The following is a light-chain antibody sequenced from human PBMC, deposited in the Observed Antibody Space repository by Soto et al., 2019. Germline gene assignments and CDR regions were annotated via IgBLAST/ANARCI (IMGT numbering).Light chain of an antibody. J-gene: IGLJ1*01. CDR1: SSDVGGYNY. CDR2: EVS. V-gene: IGLV2-14*01. Sequence: QSVMSQPASVSGSPGHSITISCTGTSSDVGGYNYVSWYQQYPGKAPKLMIYEVSNRPSGVSNRFSGSTSGNTASLTISGLQAEEEADYYCTSYTSSSTYVFGTGTKVTVL. CDR3: TSYTSSSTYV.